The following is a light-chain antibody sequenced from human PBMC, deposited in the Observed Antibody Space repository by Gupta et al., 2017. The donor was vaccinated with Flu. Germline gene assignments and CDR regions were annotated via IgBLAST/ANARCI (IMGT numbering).Light chain of an antibody. CDR3: SSGDLNGDMWV. Sequence: QPARITCSGDAVQNNCAYWYHLTAGLAPPLCFYEDIKRHSEIPERFSGSTSGTMATLTTPGAQVDDEGAYYCSSGDLNGDMWVFGGGTKLAVL. CDR2: EDI. V-gene: IGLV3-10*01. J-gene: IGLJ3*02. CDR1: AVQNNC.